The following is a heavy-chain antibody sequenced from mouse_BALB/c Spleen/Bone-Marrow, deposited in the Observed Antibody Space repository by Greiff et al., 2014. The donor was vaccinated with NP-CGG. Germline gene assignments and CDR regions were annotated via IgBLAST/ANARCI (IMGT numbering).Heavy chain of an antibody. Sequence: VQLKEPGAELVKPGASVKLSCTASGFNIKDTYMHWVKQRPEQGLEWIGRIDPANGNTKYDPKFQGKATITADTSSNTAYLQLSSLTSEDTAAYYCARGLLQYYYAMDYWGQGTSVTVSS. CDR3: ARGLLQYYYAMDY. CDR2: IDPANGNT. CDR1: GFNIKDTY. D-gene: IGHD2-3*01. V-gene: IGHV14-3*02. J-gene: IGHJ4*01.